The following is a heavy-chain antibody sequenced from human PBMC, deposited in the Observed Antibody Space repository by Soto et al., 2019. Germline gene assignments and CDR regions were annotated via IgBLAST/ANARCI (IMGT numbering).Heavy chain of an antibody. CDR2: IIPIFGTA. V-gene: IGHV1-69*13. D-gene: IGHD6-13*01. CDR1: GGTFSSYA. J-gene: IGHJ3*02. CDR3: ARDSLSYSSSWYPAGRPFDI. Sequence: SVKVSCKXSGGTFSSYAISWVRQAPGQGLEWMGGIIPIFGTANYAQKFQGRVTITADESTSTAYMELSSLRSEDTAVCYCARDSLSYSSSWYPAGRPFDIWGQGTMVTVSS.